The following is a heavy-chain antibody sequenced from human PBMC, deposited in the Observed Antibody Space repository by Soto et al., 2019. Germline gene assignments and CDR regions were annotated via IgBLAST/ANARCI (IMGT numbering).Heavy chain of an antibody. CDR1: GGSISSYY. CDR3: ARGEREQTGYSSSWYNPYYYYYYYMDV. CDR2: IYYSGST. Sequence: SETLSLTCTVSGGSISSYYWSWIRQPPGKGLEWIGYIYYSGSTNYNPSLKSRVTISVDTSKNQFSLKLSSVTAADTAVYYCARGEREQTGYSSSWYNPYYYYYYYMDVWGKGTTVTVSS. V-gene: IGHV4-59*01. J-gene: IGHJ6*03. D-gene: IGHD6-13*01.